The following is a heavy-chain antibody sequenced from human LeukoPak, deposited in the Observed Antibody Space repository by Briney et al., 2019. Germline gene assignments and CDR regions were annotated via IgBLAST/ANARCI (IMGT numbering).Heavy chain of an antibody. Sequence: GALRLSCAASGFIFSSYAMSWVRQAPGKGLEWGSGIRCSAGSISYANSMKGRFTISRDNSKNTLHLQMNSLRVEDTAVYYCVKDGSTYQLPEMYYFDYWGQGALVTVSS. D-gene: IGHD2-2*01. CDR1: GFIFSSYA. V-gene: IGHV3-23*01. CDR3: VKDGSTYQLPEMYYFDY. J-gene: IGHJ4*02. CDR2: IRCSAGSI.